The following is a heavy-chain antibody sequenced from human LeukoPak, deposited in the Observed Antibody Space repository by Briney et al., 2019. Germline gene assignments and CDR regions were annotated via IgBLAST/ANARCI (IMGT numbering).Heavy chain of an antibody. J-gene: IGHJ4*02. CDR2: IYYSGST. Sequence: SETLSLTCAVYGGSFSGFYWGWIRQPPGKGLEWIGTIYYSGSTYYNPSLKSRVSISVDTSKNQFSLKLSSVTAADTAVYYCALTMVRGVITYYFDYWGQGTLVTVSS. V-gene: IGHV4-34*01. CDR3: ALTMVRGVITYYFDY. CDR1: GGSFSGFY. D-gene: IGHD3-10*01.